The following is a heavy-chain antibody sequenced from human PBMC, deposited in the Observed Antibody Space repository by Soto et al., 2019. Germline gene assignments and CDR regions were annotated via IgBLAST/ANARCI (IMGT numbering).Heavy chain of an antibody. CDR1: GYTCTSYA. J-gene: IGHJ6*02. Sequence: GASRRVSGKASGYTCTSYAMHWVRQAPGQRLEWMGWINAGNGNTKYSQKFQGRVTISRDTCASTAYMELSRLWSEDTAVYYCARIHDYRDSPLFYYHYGMDVWGQGTTVTVPS. D-gene: IGHD4-17*01. CDR3: ARIHDYRDSPLFYYHYGMDV. V-gene: IGHV1-3*01. CDR2: INAGNGNT.